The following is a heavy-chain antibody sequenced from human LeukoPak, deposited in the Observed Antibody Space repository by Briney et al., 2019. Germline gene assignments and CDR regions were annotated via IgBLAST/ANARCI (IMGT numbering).Heavy chain of an antibody. D-gene: IGHD4-17*01. CDR2: INSDGSST. J-gene: IGHJ4*02. Sequence: GGSLRLSCAASGFTFSSYWMHWVRQAPGKGLVWVSRINSDGSSTSYADSVKGRFTISRDNAKNSLYLQMNSLRAEDTAVYYCARVTVHRGFDYWGQGTLVTVSS. V-gene: IGHV3-74*01. CDR3: ARVTVHRGFDY. CDR1: GFTFSSYW.